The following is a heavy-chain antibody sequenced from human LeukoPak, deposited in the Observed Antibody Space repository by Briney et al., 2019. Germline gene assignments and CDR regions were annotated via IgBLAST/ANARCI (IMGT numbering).Heavy chain of an antibody. Sequence: SETLSLTCTVSGGSISSNNYYWGWIRQPPGKGLEWIGSIYYSGITYSNPSLKSRVTTSVDTSKNQFSLKLSSVTAADTAVYYCARGLRSYYDSSGYSCYFDYWGQGTLVTVSS. V-gene: IGHV4-39*01. CDR2: IYYSGIT. CDR3: ARGLRSYYDSSGYSCYFDY. D-gene: IGHD3-22*01. CDR1: GGSISSNNYY. J-gene: IGHJ4*02.